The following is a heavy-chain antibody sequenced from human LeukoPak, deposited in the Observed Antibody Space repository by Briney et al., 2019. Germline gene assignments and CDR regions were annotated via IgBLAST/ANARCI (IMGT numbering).Heavy chain of an antibody. V-gene: IGHV4-4*07. D-gene: IGHD2-2*01. Sequence: SGTLSLTCTVSGGSIGSHYWHWIRLPAGKGLEWIGRVSVSGITNYNPSLKSRVTVSLDTSKNQFSLKLSSVTAADTAVYYCARQQMYCYASESRYYFDYWGQGTLVTVSS. CDR3: ARQQMYCYASESRYYFDY. J-gene: IGHJ4*02. CDR2: VSVSGIT. CDR1: GGSIGSHY.